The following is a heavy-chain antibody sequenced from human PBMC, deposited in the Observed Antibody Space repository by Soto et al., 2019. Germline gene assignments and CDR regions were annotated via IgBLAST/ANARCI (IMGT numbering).Heavy chain of an antibody. CDR2: IKEDGSEK. CDR3: ARDRRYNWRPNWFDP. Sequence: PGGSLRLSCAASGFTFSEHWMSWVRQAPGKGLEWVANIKEDGSEKYYEDSVKGRFTISRDNAKNSLYLQMNSLRAEDTAVYYCARDRRYNWRPNWFDPWDQGILVTVSS. CDR1: GFTFSEHW. J-gene: IGHJ5*02. D-gene: IGHD1-20*01. V-gene: IGHV3-7*01.